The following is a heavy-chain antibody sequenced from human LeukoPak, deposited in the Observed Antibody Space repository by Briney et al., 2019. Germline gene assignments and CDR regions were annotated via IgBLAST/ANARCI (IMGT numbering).Heavy chain of an antibody. CDR1: VYTFTGYY. CDR3: ARGPLDIVVVPAATVDY. J-gene: IGHJ4*02. D-gene: IGHD2-2*01. V-gene: IGHV1-2*02. CDR2: INPNSGGT. Sequence: ASVKVSCKASVYTFTGYYMHWVRQAPGQGLEWMGWINPNSGGTNYAQKFQGRVTMTRDTSISTAYMELSRLRSDDTAVYYCARGPLDIVVVPAATVDYWGQGTLVTISS.